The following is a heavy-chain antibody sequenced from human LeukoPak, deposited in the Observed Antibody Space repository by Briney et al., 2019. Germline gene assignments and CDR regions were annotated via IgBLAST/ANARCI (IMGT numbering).Heavy chain of an antibody. CDR3: ARDYCSGGSCYLGAFDI. Sequence: ASVKVSCKASGYTFTGYYMHWVRQAPGQGLEWMGWINPNSGGTNYAQKLQGRVTMTRATSISTAYVELRRLRCDDTAVYYCARDYCSGGSCYLGAFDIWGQGTMVTVSS. D-gene: IGHD2-15*01. V-gene: IGHV1-2*02. J-gene: IGHJ3*02. CDR1: GYTFTGYY. CDR2: INPNSGGT.